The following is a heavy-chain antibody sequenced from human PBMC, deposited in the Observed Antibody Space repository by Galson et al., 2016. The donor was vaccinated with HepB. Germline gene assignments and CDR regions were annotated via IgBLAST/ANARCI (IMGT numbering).Heavy chain of an antibody. Sequence: SLRLSCAASGFTFSGSAMYWVRQASGKGLEWVGRIRSKPNSYATAYGASVNGRFTISIDDSQNTAYLQMNSLKTEDTAVYYCASTIVTALYHYYYGIDVWGQGTTVTVSS. D-gene: IGHD4-11*01. CDR2: IRSKPNSYAT. V-gene: IGHV3-73*01. J-gene: IGHJ6*02. CDR3: ASTIVTALYHYYYGIDV. CDR1: GFTFSGSA.